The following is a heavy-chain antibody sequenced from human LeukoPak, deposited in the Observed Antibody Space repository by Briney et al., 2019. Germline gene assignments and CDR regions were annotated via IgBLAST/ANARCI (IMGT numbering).Heavy chain of an antibody. CDR3: ARGIYGIRSPFDY. Sequence: PGGSLRLSCAASGFTVSNNYMSWVRQAPGKALEWVSYVSSGSSTIYYADSVKGRFTVSRDNGKRSLYLHMNSLRAEDTAMYYCARGIYGIRSPFDYWGQGALVTVSS. V-gene: IGHV3-11*04. CDR1: GFTVSNNY. J-gene: IGHJ4*02. CDR2: VSSGSSTI. D-gene: IGHD5-12*01.